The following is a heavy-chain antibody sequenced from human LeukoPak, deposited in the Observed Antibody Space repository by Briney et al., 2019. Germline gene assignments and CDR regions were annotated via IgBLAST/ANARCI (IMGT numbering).Heavy chain of an antibody. V-gene: IGHV3-11*01. J-gene: IGHJ6*03. CDR1: GFTFSDYY. CDR2: ISSSGSTI. Sequence: GGSLRLSCAASGFTFSDYYMSWIRQAPGKGLEWVSYISSSGSTIYYADSVKGRFTISRDNAKNSLYLQMNSLRAEDTAVYYCARAETYYGLRYFDWLSERDYYYYYMDVWGKGTTVTISS. D-gene: IGHD3-9*01. CDR3: ARAETYYGLRYFDWLSERDYYYYYMDV.